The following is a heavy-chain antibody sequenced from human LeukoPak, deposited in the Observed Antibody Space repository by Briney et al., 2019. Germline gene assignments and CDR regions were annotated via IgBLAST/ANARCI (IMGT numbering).Heavy chain of an antibody. J-gene: IGHJ4*02. V-gene: IGHV3-9*03. D-gene: IGHD2-15*01. CDR1: GFTFDDYA. CDR2: ISWNSGSI. CDR3: AKDTPSGWY. Sequence: GGSLRLSCAASGFTFDDYAMHWVRQAPGKGLEWVSGISWNSGSIGYADSVKRRFTISRDNAKNSLYLQMNSLRAEDMALYYCAKDTPSGWYWGQGTLVTVSS.